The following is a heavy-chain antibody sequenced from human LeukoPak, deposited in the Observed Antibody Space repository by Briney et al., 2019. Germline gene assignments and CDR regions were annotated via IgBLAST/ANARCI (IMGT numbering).Heavy chain of an antibody. Sequence: ASVKVSCTTSGYTFAGYYIHWVRQAPGQGLEWMGRINPDSVGTNYAQKFQGRVTMTRDTSISTAYMELSRLRSDDTAVYYCARDGGNENYYDNSGYVDYWGQGTLVTVSS. V-gene: IGHV1-2*06. CDR3: ARDGGNENYYDNSGYVDY. D-gene: IGHD3-22*01. CDR2: INPDSVGT. J-gene: IGHJ4*02. CDR1: GYTFAGYY.